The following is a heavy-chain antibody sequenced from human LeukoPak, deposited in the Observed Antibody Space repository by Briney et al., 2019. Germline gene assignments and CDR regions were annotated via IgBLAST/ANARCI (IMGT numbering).Heavy chain of an antibody. J-gene: IGHJ6*03. CDR2: IFYSGTT. Sequence: GSLRLSCAASGFTVSSNYMSWIRQPPGKGLEWIGFIFYSGTTNYNPSLKSRVTISVDTSKNQFSLKLSSVTAADTAVYYCARGYYGSHYYYMDVWGKGTTVTISS. CDR3: ARGYYGSHYYYMDV. V-gene: IGHV4-59*02. D-gene: IGHD3-10*01. CDR1: GFTVSSNY.